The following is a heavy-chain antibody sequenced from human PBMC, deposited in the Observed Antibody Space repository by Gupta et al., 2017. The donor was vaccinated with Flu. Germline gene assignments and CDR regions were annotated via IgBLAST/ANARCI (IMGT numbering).Heavy chain of an antibody. V-gene: IGHV3-53*02. J-gene: IGHJ6*01. CDR3: VKADSSGIMRM. CDR2: LPCVYCGAT. CDR1: GFDVRRQW. D-gene: IGHD6-19*01. Sequence: EVRLVETGGGRIQPGGSLRLSCEGSGFDVRRQWMSWVRQAPGRGLEWVSLLPCVYCGATKYAASVRGRFTFSRDESDNTLYLQMNSLRVEDTAIYYCVKADSSGIMRMWGQGTTVIVSS.